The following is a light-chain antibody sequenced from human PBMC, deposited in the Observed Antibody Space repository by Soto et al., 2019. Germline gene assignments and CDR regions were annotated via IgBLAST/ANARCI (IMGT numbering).Light chain of an antibody. V-gene: IGLV2-8*01. CDR1: SSDVGKYNY. Sequence: QSVLAQPPSAPGSPGQSVTISCTGTSSDVGKYNYVSWYQQHPGKAPKLMMFEVNKRPSGVPDRFSGSKSGNTASLTVSGLQAEDEADYYCSSYAGTNIPYVFGTGTKVTVL. J-gene: IGLJ1*01. CDR3: SSYAGTNIPYV. CDR2: EVN.